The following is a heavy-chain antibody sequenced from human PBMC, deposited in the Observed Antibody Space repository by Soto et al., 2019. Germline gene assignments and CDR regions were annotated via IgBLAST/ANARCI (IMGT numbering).Heavy chain of an antibody. CDR3: ARDLWGYCGTDCYPLDV. D-gene: IGHD2-21*02. J-gene: IGHJ6*02. V-gene: IGHV4-39*02. CDR2: IYYSGSI. Sequence: SETLSLTCTVSGGSISSSSYYWGWIRQPPGKGLEWIGSIYYSGSIYYNPSLKSRVTISVDTSKNQFSLKLSSVTAADTAVYYCARDLWGYCGTDCYPLDVWGQGTTVTVSS. CDR1: GGSISSSSYY.